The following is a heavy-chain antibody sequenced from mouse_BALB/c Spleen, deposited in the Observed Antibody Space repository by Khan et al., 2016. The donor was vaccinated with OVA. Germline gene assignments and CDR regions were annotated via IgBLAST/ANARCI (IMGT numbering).Heavy chain of an antibody. D-gene: IGHD2-3*01. Sequence: QVQLQQSGPELVRPGVSVKISCKGSGYIFTDYAMHWVKQSHAKSLEWIGLISTYSGNTNYNQKFKGKATMTVAKSSSTAYMELARLTSEDSAIYYCARPAYDGYYDYWGQGTTLTVSS. J-gene: IGHJ2*01. CDR3: ARPAYDGYYDY. CDR2: ISTYSGNT. CDR1: GYIFTDYA. V-gene: IGHV1S137*01.